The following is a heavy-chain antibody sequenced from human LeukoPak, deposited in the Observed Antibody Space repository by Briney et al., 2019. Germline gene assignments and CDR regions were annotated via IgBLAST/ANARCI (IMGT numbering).Heavy chain of an antibody. Sequence: GGSLRLSCAASGFTFSNSAMSWVRQAPGKGLEWVSTLSGSGIATYYADSVKGRFTISRDNSKNTLYLQMNSLRAEDTAVYYCAKGIYSSGWSYFDYWGHGTLVTVSS. CDR3: AKGIYSSGWSYFDY. CDR2: LSGSGIAT. CDR1: GFTFSNSA. D-gene: IGHD6-19*01. J-gene: IGHJ4*01. V-gene: IGHV3-23*01.